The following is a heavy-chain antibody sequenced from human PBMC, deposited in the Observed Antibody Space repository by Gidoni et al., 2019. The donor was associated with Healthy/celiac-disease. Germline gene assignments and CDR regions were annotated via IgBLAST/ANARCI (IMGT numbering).Heavy chain of an antibody. D-gene: IGHD6-13*01. Sequence: QVQLQQWGAGLLKPSETLSLTCAVSGGSFSGYYWSWIRQPPGKGLEWIGEINHSGSTNYNPSLKSRVTISVDTSKNQFSLKLSSVTAADTAVYYCARGLGRGGYSSSWFNDYWGQGTLVTVSS. V-gene: IGHV4-34*01. CDR1: GGSFSGYY. J-gene: IGHJ4*02. CDR3: ARGLGRGGYSSSWFNDY. CDR2: INHSGST.